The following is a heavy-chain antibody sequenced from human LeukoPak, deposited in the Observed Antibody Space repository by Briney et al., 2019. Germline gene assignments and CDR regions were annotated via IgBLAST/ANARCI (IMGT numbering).Heavy chain of an antibody. CDR1: GFTFSSYA. Sequence: TGGSLRPSCAASGFTFSSYAMSWVRQAPGKGLEWVSAISGSGGSTYYADSVKGRFTISRDNSKNTLYLQMNSLRAEDTAVYYCALTRMGRGGTNYFDYWGQGTLVTVSS. D-gene: IGHD1-26*01. J-gene: IGHJ4*02. CDR2: ISGSGGST. V-gene: IGHV3-23*01. CDR3: ALTRMGRGGTNYFDY.